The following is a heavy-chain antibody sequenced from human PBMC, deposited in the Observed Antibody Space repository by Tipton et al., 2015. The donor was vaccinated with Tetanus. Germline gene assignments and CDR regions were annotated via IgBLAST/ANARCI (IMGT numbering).Heavy chain of an antibody. Sequence: LRLSCAVSGGSISSDYWSWIRQPAGRGLEWIGRIYTSGSTNYNPPLKSRVTMSVDTSKNQFSRKLSSVTAADTAIYYCARDGQPGYYYGMDVWGQGTTVTVSS. CDR1: GGSISSDY. CDR2: IYTSGST. J-gene: IGHJ6*02. CDR3: ARDGQPGYYYGMDV. V-gene: IGHV4-4*07. D-gene: IGHD1-14*01.